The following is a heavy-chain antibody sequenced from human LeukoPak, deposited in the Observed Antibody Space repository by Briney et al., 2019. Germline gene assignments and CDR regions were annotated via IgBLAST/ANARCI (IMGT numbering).Heavy chain of an antibody. V-gene: IGHV3-30*03. Sequence: GGSLRLSCAASGFTFNRYGMHWVRQAPCKGLEWVAVISFDGKVSYYADSVKGRFTISRDNSKNTLDLQMNSLRPEDTAVYYCARPPAVPAADNWFDPWGQGTLVTVSS. D-gene: IGHD2-2*01. CDR2: ISFDGKVS. CDR1: GFTFNRYG. J-gene: IGHJ5*02. CDR3: ARPPAVPAADNWFDP.